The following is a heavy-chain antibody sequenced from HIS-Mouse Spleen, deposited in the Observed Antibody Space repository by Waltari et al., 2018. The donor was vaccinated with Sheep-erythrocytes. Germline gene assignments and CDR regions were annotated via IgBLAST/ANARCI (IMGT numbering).Heavy chain of an antibody. D-gene: IGHD7-27*01. V-gene: IGHV4-30-4*01. CDR3: ARALANWGSSFDY. Sequence: QVQLQESGPGLVKPSQTLSLTCTVSGGSISSGDYYWSWILQPPGKGLEWIGYIYYSGRTYYNPSLKSRVTISVDTSKNQFSLKLSSVTAADTAVYYCARALANWGSSFDYWGQGTLVTVSS. J-gene: IGHJ4*02. CDR1: GGSISSGDYY. CDR2: IYYSGRT.